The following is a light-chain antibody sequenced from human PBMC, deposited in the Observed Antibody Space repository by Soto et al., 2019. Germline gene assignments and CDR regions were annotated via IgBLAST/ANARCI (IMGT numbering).Light chain of an antibody. CDR2: DVS. Sequence: QSALTQPRSVSGSPGQSVTISCTGTSSDVGGYNYVSWYQQYPGKAPKLIIYDVSKRPSGVPDRFSGSKSGNTDSLTISGLQADDEADYCCCSYAGSYTLWVFGGGTQLTVL. CDR1: SSDVGGYNY. J-gene: IGLJ3*02. V-gene: IGLV2-11*01. CDR3: CSYAGSYTLWV.